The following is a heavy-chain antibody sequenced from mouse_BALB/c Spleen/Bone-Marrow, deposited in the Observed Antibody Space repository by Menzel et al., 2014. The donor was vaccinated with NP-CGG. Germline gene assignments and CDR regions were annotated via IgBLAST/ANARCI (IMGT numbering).Heavy chain of an antibody. CDR1: GYSFTGYT. V-gene: IGHV1-18*01. J-gene: IGHJ4*01. CDR3: ARGYGSSYGYAMGY. CDR2: INPYNGGT. Sequence: VQLQQSGPELVKLGASMKISCKASGYSFTGYTMNWVKQSHGKNLEWIGLINPYNGGTSYNQKFKGKATLTVDKSSSTAYMELLSLTSEDSAVYYCARGYGSSYGYAMGYWGQGTSVTVSS. D-gene: IGHD1-1*01.